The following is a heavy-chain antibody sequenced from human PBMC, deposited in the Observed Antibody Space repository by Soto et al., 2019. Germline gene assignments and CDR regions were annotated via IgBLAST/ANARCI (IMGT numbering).Heavy chain of an antibody. Sequence: AAVKVSCKASGYTFTSYYMQWVRQAPGQGLEWMGIINPSGGSTSYAQKFQGRVTMTRDTSTSTVYMELSSLRSEDTAVYYCASVRITIFGVVTPFEYWRQGTPVTVS. D-gene: IGHD3-3*01. CDR1: GYTFTSYY. J-gene: IGHJ4*02. V-gene: IGHV1-46*01. CDR2: INPSGGST. CDR3: ASVRITIFGVVTPFEY.